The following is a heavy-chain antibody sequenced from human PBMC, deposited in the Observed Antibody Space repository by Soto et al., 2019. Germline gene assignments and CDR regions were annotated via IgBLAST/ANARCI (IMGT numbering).Heavy chain of an antibody. J-gene: IGHJ6*02. CDR2: IIPILGIA. CDR1: GGTFSSYT. CDR3: ARFQGSYGMDV. V-gene: IGHV1-69*02. Sequence: QVQLVQSGAEVKKPGSSVKVSCKASGGTFSSYTISWVRQAPGQGLEWMGRIIPILGIANYAQKFQGRVTINADKSTSTGYMELSSLRSEDPAVYYCARFQGSYGMDVWGQGTTVTVSS.